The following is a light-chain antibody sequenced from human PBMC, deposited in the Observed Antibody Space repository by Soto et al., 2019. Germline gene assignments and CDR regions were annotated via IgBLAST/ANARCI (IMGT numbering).Light chain of an antibody. V-gene: IGKV3-15*01. CDR2: RAS. J-gene: IGKJ1*01. Sequence: EIVMTPSPATLSVSPGERATLSCRASQSVSSNLAWYQHNPGQAPRLLIYRASTRATGIPARFSGGGSGTEFTLTISSLQSEDFAVYYCQQYKNGCAFGQGTKVDI. CDR3: QQYKNGCA. CDR1: QSVSSN.